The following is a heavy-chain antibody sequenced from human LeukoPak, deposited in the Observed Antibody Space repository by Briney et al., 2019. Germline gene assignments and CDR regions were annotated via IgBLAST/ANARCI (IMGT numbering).Heavy chain of an antibody. CDR3: AKASWGYCSSTSCYTIDYYYYGMDV. J-gene: IGHJ6*02. Sequence: GGSLRLSCAASGFTFGSYAMSWVRQAPGKGLEWVSAISGSGGSTYYADSVKGRLTISRDNSKNTLYLQMNSLRAEDTAVYYCAKASWGYCSSTSCYTIDYYYYGMDVWGQGTTVTVSS. D-gene: IGHD2-2*02. CDR2: ISGSGGST. CDR1: GFTFGSYA. V-gene: IGHV3-23*01.